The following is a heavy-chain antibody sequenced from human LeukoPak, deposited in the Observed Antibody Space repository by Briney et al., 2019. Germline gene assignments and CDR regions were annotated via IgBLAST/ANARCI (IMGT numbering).Heavy chain of an antibody. CDR2: IYYTGSI. CDR3: ARHRRADFRPGGPIDY. CDR1: GGSISSRSYY. Sequence: SETLSLTCTVSGGSISSRSYYWDWIRQPPGKGLEWIASIYYTGSIYYNPSLKSRVTISVDTSKNQFSLNVNSVTAADTAVYYCARHRRADFRPGGPIDYWGQGTLVTVSS. D-gene: IGHD3-3*01. V-gene: IGHV4-39*01. J-gene: IGHJ4*02.